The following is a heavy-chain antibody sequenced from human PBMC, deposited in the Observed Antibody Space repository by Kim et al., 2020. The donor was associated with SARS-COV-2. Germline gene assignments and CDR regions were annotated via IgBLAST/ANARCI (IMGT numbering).Heavy chain of an antibody. Sequence: ASVTVSCKASGYTFTSYAMHWVRQAPGQRLEWMGWINAGNGNTKYSQKFQGRVTITRDTSASTAYMELSSLRSEDTAVYYCARDRWMVRGVLDWFDPWGQGTLVTVSS. CDR1: GYTFTSYA. V-gene: IGHV1-3*01. CDR3: ARDRWMVRGVLDWFDP. D-gene: IGHD3-10*01. J-gene: IGHJ5*02. CDR2: INAGNGNT.